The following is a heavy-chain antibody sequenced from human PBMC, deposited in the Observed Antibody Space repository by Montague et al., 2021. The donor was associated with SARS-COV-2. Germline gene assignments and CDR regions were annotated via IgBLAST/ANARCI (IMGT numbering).Heavy chain of an antibody. Sequence: SETLALTCIVSGYSITNGYYWAWIRQHPGKGLEWIGMYYHSGDSYYNQSPKSRVPITADTTKNHFSLWLSDVSAADTALYYCARVPDPRGFHSDASDYYSSFDSWGQGALVTVSS. CDR3: ARVPDPRGFHSDASDYYSSFDS. CDR2: YYHSGDS. V-gene: IGHV4-38-2*02. D-gene: IGHD3-10*01. J-gene: IGHJ4*02. CDR1: GYSITNGYY.